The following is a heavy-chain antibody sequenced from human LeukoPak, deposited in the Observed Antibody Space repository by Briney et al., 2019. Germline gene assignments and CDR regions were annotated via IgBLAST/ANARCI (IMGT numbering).Heavy chain of an antibody. D-gene: IGHD4-17*01. CDR3: ARGYGDYGGIYYMDV. CDR2: IYYSGST. V-gene: IGHV4-59*12. Sequence: PSETLSLTCTVCGGSLNSYYWSWIRHPPGKGLEWIGFIYYSGSTNYNPSLKSRVTISVDTSKNQFSLKLSSVTAADTAVYYCARGYGDYGGIYYMDVWGKGTTVTVSS. CDR1: GGSLNSYY. J-gene: IGHJ6*03.